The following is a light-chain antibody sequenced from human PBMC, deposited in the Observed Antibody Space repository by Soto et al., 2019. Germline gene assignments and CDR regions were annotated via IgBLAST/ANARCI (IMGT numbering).Light chain of an antibody. J-gene: IGKJ1*01. V-gene: IGKV3-20*01. CDR1: QRVGGNY. Sequence: ELVLTQSTVTLSLSPGERATLSCRASQRVGGNYLAWYQQKRGQSPRLLIYDASSRATDIPDRFSGSGSGTDFTLTITKVEPEDFAVYYCQQYGSRTWTFGQGTKLE. CDR3: QQYGSRTWT. CDR2: DAS.